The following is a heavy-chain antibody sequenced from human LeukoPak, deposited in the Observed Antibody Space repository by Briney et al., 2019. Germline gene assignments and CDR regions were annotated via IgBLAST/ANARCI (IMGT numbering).Heavy chain of an antibody. CDR3: AISLTGGGFDS. CDR2: INLNSGGS. CDR1: GYTFTDYY. V-gene: IGHV1-2*02. Sequence: ASVKVSCKASGYTFTDYYLHWVRQAPGQGLEWMGWINLNSGGSGSAQKFQGRVTMTRDTSISTAYMELSRLRSDDTAVYYWAISLTGGGFDSWAQGPLVTVSS. J-gene: IGHJ4*02. D-gene: IGHD1-14*01.